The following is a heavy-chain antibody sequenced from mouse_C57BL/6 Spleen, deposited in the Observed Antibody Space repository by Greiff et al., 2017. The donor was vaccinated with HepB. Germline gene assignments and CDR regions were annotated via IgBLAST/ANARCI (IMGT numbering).Heavy chain of an antibody. CDR1: GYTFTSYW. CDR2: INPSTGGT. D-gene: IGHD2-3*01. V-gene: IGHV1-53*01. J-gene: IGHJ3*01. CDR3: AREESDGYSAWFAY. Sequence: QVQLQQPGTELVKPGASVKLSCKASGYTFTSYWMHWVKQRPGQGLEWIGNINPSTGGTTYNQKFKAKATLTVDKSSSTAYMQLKSLTSEDSAVYYCAREESDGYSAWFAYWGQGTLVTVSA.